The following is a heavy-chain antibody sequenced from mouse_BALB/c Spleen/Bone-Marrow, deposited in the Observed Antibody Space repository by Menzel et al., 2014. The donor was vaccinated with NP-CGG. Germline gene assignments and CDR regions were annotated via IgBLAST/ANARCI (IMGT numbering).Heavy chain of an antibody. CDR1: GYTFTSYW. Sequence: VQLQQSGAELVKPGASVKLSCKASGYTFTSYWMHWVKQRPGQGLEWIGEIDPSDSYTNYNQKFKGKATLTVDKSSSTAYMQLSSLTSEDSAVYYCARDSITMVVATDYWGQGTTLTVSS. CDR3: ARDSITMVVATDY. CDR2: IDPSDSYT. V-gene: IGHV1-69*02. D-gene: IGHD1-1*01. J-gene: IGHJ2*01.